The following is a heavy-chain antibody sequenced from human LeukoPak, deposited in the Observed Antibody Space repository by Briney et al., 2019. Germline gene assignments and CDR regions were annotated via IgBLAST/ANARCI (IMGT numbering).Heavy chain of an antibody. J-gene: IGHJ4*02. CDR3: ARASSRDGYNPVNY. Sequence: SVKVSCKASGGTFSSYAISWVRQAPGQGLEWMGRIIPILGIANYAQKFQGRVTVTADKSTSTAYMELSSLRSEDTAVYYCARASSRDGYNPVNYWGQGTLVTVSS. V-gene: IGHV1-69*04. D-gene: IGHD5-24*01. CDR2: IIPILGIA. CDR1: GGTFSSYA.